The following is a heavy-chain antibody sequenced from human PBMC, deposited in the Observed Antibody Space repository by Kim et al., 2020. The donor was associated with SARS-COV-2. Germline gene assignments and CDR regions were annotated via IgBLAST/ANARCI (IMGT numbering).Heavy chain of an antibody. D-gene: IGHD6-19*01. CDR3: ARDPGYSSGWSQFDY. CDR1: GGSISSYY. J-gene: IGHJ4*02. V-gene: IGHV4-59*13. CDR2: IYYSGST. Sequence: SETLSLTCTVSGGSISSYYWSWIRQPPGKGLEWIGYIYYSGSTNYNPSLKSRVTISVDTSKNQFSLKLSSVTAADTAVYYCARDPGYSSGWSQFDYWGQGTLVTVSS.